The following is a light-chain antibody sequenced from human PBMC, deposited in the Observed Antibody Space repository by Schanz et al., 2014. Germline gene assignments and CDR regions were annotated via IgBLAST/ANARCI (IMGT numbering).Light chain of an antibody. Sequence: DIQMTQSPSSLSASVGDRVTITCRASPSIGTYLNWFQQKPGKAPNLLIFSASSLQSGVPSRFSGSGSGTDFTLTISRLEPEDFAVYYCQHYGSSYTFGQGTNLEIK. CDR1: PSIGTY. CDR2: SAS. CDR3: QHYGSSYT. J-gene: IGKJ2*01. V-gene: IGKV1-39*01.